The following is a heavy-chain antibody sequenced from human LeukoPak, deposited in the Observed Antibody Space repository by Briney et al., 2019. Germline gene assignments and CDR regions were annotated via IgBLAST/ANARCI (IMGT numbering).Heavy chain of an antibody. Sequence: PGESLKISCKGSGYSFTSYWFAWVRQVPGKGLEWMGIMYPGDSDTRYSPSFQGQVTISADKSISTAFLQWSSLKASDTAMYYCARRSSGGKEFDFWGQGTLVTVSS. J-gene: IGHJ4*02. CDR2: MYPGDSDT. D-gene: IGHD6-19*01. CDR1: GYSFTSYW. CDR3: ARRSSGGKEFDF. V-gene: IGHV5-51*01.